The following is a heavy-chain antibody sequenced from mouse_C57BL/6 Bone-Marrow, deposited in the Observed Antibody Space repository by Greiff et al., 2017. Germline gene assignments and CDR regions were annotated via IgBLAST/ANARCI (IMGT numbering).Heavy chain of an antibody. V-gene: IGHV1-72*01. CDR1: GYTFTSYW. Sequence: QVQLQQPGAELVKPGASVKLSCKASGYTFTSYWMHWVKQRPGRGLEWIGRIDPNSGGTKYHEKFKSKTTLTVDKHSSTTYLQLSSLTSEDSTVYYCAITGLRRVGYYAMDDWGQGTSVTVSS. CDR2: IDPNSGGT. D-gene: IGHD2-4*01. CDR3: AITGLRRVGYYAMDD. J-gene: IGHJ4*01.